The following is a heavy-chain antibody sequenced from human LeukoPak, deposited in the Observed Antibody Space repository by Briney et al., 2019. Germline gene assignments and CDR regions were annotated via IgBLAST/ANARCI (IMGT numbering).Heavy chain of an antibody. V-gene: IGHV3-23*01. CDR1: GFTFSSYA. CDR3: AKEIAIAAAGMDFYYGMDV. J-gene: IGHJ6*02. Sequence: GGSLRLSCAASGFTFSSYAMSWVRQAPGKGLEWASAISGSGGSTYYADSVKGRFTISRDNSKNTLYLQMNSLRAEDTAVYYCAKEIAIAAAGMDFYYGMDVWGQGTTVTVSS. CDR2: ISGSGGST. D-gene: IGHD6-13*01.